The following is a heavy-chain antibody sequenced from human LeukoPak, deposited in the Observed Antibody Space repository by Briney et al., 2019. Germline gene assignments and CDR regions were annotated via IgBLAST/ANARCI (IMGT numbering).Heavy chain of an antibody. CDR1: GLIFNDFW. CDR2: IKQDGSEK. J-gene: IGHJ6*03. Sequence: GGSLRLSCTASGLIFNDFWMSWVCQAPGKRLWWVANIKQDGSEKYNVDSVKGGFTISRDNAKNSLYLKMNSLRAEDTAVYYCAREVYVRGGFPTYYYYYMDVWGKGTTVTVSS. D-gene: IGHD3-10*02. CDR3: AREVYVRGGFPTYYYYYMDV. V-gene: IGHV3-7*01.